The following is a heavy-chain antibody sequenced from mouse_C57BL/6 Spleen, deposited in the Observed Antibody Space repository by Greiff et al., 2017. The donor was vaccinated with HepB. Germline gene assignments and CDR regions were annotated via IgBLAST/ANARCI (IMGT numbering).Heavy chain of an antibody. V-gene: IGHV1-26*01. CDR2: INPNNGGT. J-gene: IGHJ1*03. CDR1: GYTFTDYY. CDR3: ARRPYGNYLYWYFDV. Sequence: VQLQQSGPELVKPGASVKISCKASGYTFTDYYMNWVKQSHGKSLEWIGDINPNNGGTSYNQKFKGKATLTVDKSSSTAYMELRSLTSEDSAVYYCARRPYGNYLYWYFDVWGTGTTVTVSS. D-gene: IGHD2-1*01.